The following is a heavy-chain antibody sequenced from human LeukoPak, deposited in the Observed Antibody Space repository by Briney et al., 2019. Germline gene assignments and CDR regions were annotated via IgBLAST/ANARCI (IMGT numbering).Heavy chain of an antibody. CDR2: INHSGSS. CDR3: ARDIYYDSSGYYGSVY. D-gene: IGHD3-22*01. CDR1: GGSFSGYY. V-gene: IGHV4-34*01. Sequence: PSETLSLTCAVYGGSFSGYYWSWIRQPPGKGLEWIGEINHSGSSNYNPSLKSRVTISVDTSKNQFSLKLNSVTAADTAVYYCARDIYYDSSGYYGSVYWGQGTLVTVSS. J-gene: IGHJ4*02.